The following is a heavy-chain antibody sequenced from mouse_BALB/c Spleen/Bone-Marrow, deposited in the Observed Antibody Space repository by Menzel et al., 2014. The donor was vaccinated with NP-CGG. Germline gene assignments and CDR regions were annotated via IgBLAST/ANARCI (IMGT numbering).Heavy chain of an antibody. Sequence: VHLVESGPGLVAPSQSLSIPCTVSGFSLTSYDMNWVRQPPGKGLEWLGVIWTGGGTDYNSAFMSRLSISKDNSKSQVFLKMNSLQTDDTAIYYCVRGKNLYGTPLAYWGQGTLVTVSA. CDR2: IWTGGGT. CDR3: VRGKNLYGTPLAY. D-gene: IGHD1-1*01. CDR1: GFSLTSYD. V-gene: IGHV2-9-2*01. J-gene: IGHJ3*01.